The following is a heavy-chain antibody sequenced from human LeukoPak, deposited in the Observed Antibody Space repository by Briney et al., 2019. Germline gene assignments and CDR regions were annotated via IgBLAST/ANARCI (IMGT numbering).Heavy chain of an antibody. J-gene: IGHJ3*02. V-gene: IGHV4-38-2*02. CDR3: ARVPRITIFGVVDAFDI. Sequence: SETLSLTCTVSGYSISSPYYWGWIRQPPGKGLEWIGSMYHSGNTYYNPSLKSRVTISVDTSKNQFSLKLSSVTAADTAVYYCARVPRITIFGVVDAFDIWGQGTMVTVSS. CDR2: MYHSGNT. D-gene: IGHD3-3*01. CDR1: GYSISSPYY.